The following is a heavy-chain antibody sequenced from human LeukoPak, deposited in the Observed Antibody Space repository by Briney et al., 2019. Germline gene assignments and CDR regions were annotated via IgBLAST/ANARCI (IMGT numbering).Heavy chain of an antibody. J-gene: IGHJ6*02. Sequence: GGSLRLSCAASGFTLSSYWMTWVRQAPGKGLQWVANINQDGSETYYVDSVKGRFTISRDNAKNSLYLQMNSLRAEDTAVYYCARSAGEIYYYYGMDVWGQGTTVTVSS. CDR2: INQDGSET. V-gene: IGHV3-7*04. CDR1: GFTLSSYW. D-gene: IGHD3-16*01. CDR3: ARSAGEIYYYYGMDV.